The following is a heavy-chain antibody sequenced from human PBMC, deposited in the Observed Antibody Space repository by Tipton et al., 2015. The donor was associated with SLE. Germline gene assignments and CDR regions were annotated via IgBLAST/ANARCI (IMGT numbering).Heavy chain of an antibody. CDR1: GGSISSYY. D-gene: IGHD3-10*01. Sequence: LRLSCTVSGGSISSYYWSWIRQPPGKGLEWIGNLYYSGSTNYNPSLKSRVTISVDTSKNQFSLRLSSVTAADTAVYYCARRKRIGAAFDIWGQGRMVTVSS. CDR3: ARRKRIGAAFDI. J-gene: IGHJ3*02. V-gene: IGHV4-59*12. CDR2: LYYSGST.